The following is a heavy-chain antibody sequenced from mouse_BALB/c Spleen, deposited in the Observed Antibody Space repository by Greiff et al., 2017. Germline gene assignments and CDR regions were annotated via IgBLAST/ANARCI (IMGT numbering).Heavy chain of an antibody. CDR1: GYTFTSYY. Sequence: VQLQQSGAELVKPGASVKLSCKASGYTFTSYYMYWVKQRPGQGLEWIGEINPSNGGTNFNEKFKSKATLTVDKSSSTANMQLSSLTSEDSAVYYCTRSGYRYYFDYWGQGTTLTVSS. D-gene: IGHD2-14*01. V-gene: IGHV1S81*02. CDR3: TRSGYRYYFDY. CDR2: INPSNGGT. J-gene: IGHJ2*01.